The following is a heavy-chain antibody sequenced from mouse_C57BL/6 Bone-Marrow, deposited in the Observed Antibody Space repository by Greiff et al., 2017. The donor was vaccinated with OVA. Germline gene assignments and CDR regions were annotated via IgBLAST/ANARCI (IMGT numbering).Heavy chain of an antibody. CDR1: GFNIKDYY. V-gene: IGHV14-2*01. CDR2: IDPEDGET. Sequence: VQLKQSGAELVKPGASVKLSCTASGFNIKDYYMHWVKQRTEQGLEWIGRIDPEDGETKYAPKFQGKATITADTSSNTAYLQLSSLTSEDTAVYYCARGPHLLWLRRGCFDYWGQGTTLTVSS. D-gene: IGHD2-2*01. CDR3: ARGPHLLWLRRGCFDY. J-gene: IGHJ2*01.